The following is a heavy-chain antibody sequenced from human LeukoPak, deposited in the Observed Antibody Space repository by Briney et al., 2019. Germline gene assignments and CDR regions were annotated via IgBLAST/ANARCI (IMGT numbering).Heavy chain of an antibody. CDR3: ARENVEMATIGDY. CDR1: GFTFSSYW. J-gene: IGHJ4*02. CDR2: INSDGSST. D-gene: IGHD5-24*01. V-gene: IGHV3-74*01. Sequence: GGSLRLSCAASGFTFSSYWMHWVRHAPGKGLVWVSRINSDGSSTSYADSVKGRFTISRDNAKNTLYLQMNSLRAEDTAVYYCARENVEMATIGDYWGQGTLVTVSS.